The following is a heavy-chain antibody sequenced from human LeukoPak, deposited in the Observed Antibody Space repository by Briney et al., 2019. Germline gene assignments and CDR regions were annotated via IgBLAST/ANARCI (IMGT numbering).Heavy chain of an antibody. D-gene: IGHD6-13*01. J-gene: IGHJ5*02. CDR1: AGSISTYY. CDR2: IYYSGST. CDR3: ARWIAATSHFDP. Sequence: SETLSLTCSLSAGSISTYYWSWIRQPPGKGLEWIGYIYYSGSTYYNPSPKSRVTISVDTSKNQFSLKVTSVTAADTAVYYCARWIAATSHFDPWGRGALVTVSS. V-gene: IGHV4-59*01.